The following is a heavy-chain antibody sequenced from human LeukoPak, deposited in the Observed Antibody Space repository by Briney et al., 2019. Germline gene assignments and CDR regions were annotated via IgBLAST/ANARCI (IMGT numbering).Heavy chain of an antibody. CDR2: TDGYGNT. Sequence: SQTLSLTCAVSGGSFSSGGYSWSWIRQPPGKGLEWIGYTDGYGNTYYNPSLKSRVTISVDRSKNQFSLNLSSVTAADTAVYYCGRGGIAAAASGIDYWGQGTLVAVSS. D-gene: IGHD6-13*01. J-gene: IGHJ4*02. V-gene: IGHV4-30-2*01. CDR3: GRGGIAAAASGIDY. CDR1: GGSFSSGGYS.